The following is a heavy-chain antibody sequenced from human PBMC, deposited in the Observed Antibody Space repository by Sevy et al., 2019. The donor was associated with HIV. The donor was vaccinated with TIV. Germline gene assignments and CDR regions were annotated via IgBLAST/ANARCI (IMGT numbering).Heavy chain of an antibody. V-gene: IGHV3-7*01. Sequence: GSLRLSCAASGFTFHTYWVQWVRQAPGKGLEWVANIRQDGNEIYYADSVKGRFTISRDNAMQSLYLEMNNLRVEDSGIYYCARRYFDVWGQGTLVTVSS. CDR2: IRQDGNEI. D-gene: IGHD3-16*02. J-gene: IGHJ4*02. CDR3: ARRYFDV. CDR1: GFTFHTYW.